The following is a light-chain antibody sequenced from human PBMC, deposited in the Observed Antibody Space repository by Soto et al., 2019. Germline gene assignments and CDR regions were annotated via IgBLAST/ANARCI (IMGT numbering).Light chain of an antibody. J-gene: IGKJ3*01. CDR2: GAS. CDR3: LQYNNWPRT. Sequence: VMTQSPATLPVSKGERATLSCRASQSISSRLAWYQQKPGQAPRLLIYGASTLASGVPARFSGSGSGTDFTLTISSLQSEDFAIYYCLQYNNWPRTFGHGTNVDIK. V-gene: IGKV3D-15*01. CDR1: QSISSR.